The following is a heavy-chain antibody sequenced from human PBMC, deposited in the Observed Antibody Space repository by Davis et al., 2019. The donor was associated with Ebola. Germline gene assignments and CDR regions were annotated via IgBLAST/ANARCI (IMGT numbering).Heavy chain of an antibody. Sequence: GESLKISCAASGFTFSSYAMHWVRQAPGKGLEWVSAISGSGGSTYYADSVKGRFTISRDNSKNTLYLQMNSLRAEDTAVYYCARDLYRSSSWYSWGQGTLVTVSS. D-gene: IGHD6-13*01. V-gene: IGHV3-23*01. CDR3: ARDLYRSSSWYS. CDR1: GFTFSSYA. CDR2: ISGSGGST. J-gene: IGHJ4*02.